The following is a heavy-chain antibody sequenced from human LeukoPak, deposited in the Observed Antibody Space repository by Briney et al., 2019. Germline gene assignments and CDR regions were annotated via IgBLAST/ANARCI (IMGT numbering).Heavy chain of an antibody. V-gene: IGHV3-48*01. Sequence: GGSLRLSCAASGFTFSNYGVNWVRQAPGRGLEWVSYINSRSSTIYYADSVRGRFTISRDNAKNSLYLQMNSLKAEDTAIYYCAREVGTPQAFDIWGQGTMVTVSS. J-gene: IGHJ3*02. CDR2: INSRSSTI. CDR3: AREVGTPQAFDI. D-gene: IGHD1-26*01. CDR1: GFTFSNYG.